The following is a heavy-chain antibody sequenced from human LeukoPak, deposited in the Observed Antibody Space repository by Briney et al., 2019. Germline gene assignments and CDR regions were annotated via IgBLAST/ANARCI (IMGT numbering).Heavy chain of an antibody. CDR3: ATRPITMIVEVNDYYFDY. D-gene: IGHD3-22*01. CDR1: GYTLTELS. V-gene: IGHV1-24*01. CDR2: FDPEDGET. J-gene: IGHJ4*02. Sequence: ASVKVSCKVSGYTLTELSMHWVRQAPGKGLEWMGGFDPEDGETIYAQKFQGRVTMTEDTSTDTAYMELSSLRSEDTAVYYCATRPITMIVEVNDYYFDYWGQGTLVTVSS.